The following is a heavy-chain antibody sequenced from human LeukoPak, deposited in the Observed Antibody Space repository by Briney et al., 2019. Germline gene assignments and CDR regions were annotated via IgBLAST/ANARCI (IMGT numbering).Heavy chain of an antibody. J-gene: IGHJ5*02. Sequence: SETLSLTCAVYGGSFSGYYWSWIRQPPGKGLEWIGEINHSGSTNYNPSLKSRVTISVDTSRNQFSLKLSSVTAADTAVYYCARDQQQLNFDPWGQGTLVTVSS. CDR3: ARDQQQLNFDP. V-gene: IGHV4-34*01. CDR1: GGSFSGYY. D-gene: IGHD6-13*01. CDR2: INHSGST.